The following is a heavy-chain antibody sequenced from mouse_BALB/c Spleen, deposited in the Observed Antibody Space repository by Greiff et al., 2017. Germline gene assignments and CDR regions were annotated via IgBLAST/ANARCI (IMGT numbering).Heavy chain of an antibody. CDR3: ARESITTASYAMDY. Sequence: EVKLMESGGGLVKPGGSLKLSCAASGFTFSSYAMSWVRQTPEKRLEWVASISSGGSTYYPDSVKGRFTISRDNARNILYLQMSSLRSEDTAMYYCARESITTASYAMDYWGQGTSVTVSS. V-gene: IGHV5-6-5*01. D-gene: IGHD1-2*01. CDR1: GFTFSSYA. CDR2: ISSGGST. J-gene: IGHJ4*01.